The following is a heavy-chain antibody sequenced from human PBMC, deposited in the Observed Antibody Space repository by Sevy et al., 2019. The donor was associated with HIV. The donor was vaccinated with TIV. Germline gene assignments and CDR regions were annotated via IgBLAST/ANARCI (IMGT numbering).Heavy chain of an antibody. D-gene: IGHD6-13*01. CDR1: GFTFSSYA. J-gene: IGHJ4*01. CDR3: AKKSTPDGEAAAGPFEY. Sequence: GGSLRLSCAASGFTFSSYAMSWVRQAPGKGLQWISAISGSGGSTFYADSVKGRFTISRDNSKNRLYLQMNSMRAEDTAVYYCAKKSTPDGEAAAGPFEYWGQGTLVTVSS. V-gene: IGHV3-23*01. CDR2: ISGSGGST.